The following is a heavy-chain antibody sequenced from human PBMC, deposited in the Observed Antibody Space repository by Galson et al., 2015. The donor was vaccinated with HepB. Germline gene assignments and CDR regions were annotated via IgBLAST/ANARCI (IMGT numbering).Heavy chain of an antibody. CDR1: GFTFSSYW. CDR2: IKQDGSEK. Sequence: SLRLSCAASGFTFSSYWMSWVRLAPGKGLEWVANIKQDGSEKYYVDSVKGRFTISRDNAKNSLYLQMNSLRAEDTAVYYCARGLYDSSGYYRYWGQGTLVTVSS. J-gene: IGHJ4*02. V-gene: IGHV3-7*01. CDR3: ARGLYDSSGYYRY. D-gene: IGHD3-22*01.